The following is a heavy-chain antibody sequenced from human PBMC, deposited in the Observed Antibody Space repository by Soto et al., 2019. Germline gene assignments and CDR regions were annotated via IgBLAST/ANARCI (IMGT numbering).Heavy chain of an antibody. CDR3: TRQSETYYDRSGYYFDY. CDR1: GYSFTNSW. D-gene: IGHD3-22*01. V-gene: IGHV5-10-1*01. CDR2: IDPRDSYA. Sequence: PGASLKISCKGSGYSFTNSWINWVRQMPGKGLEWIGRIDPRDSYANYSPSVQGHVTISADKSIRTAYLQWSSLKASDTAMYYCTRQSETYYDRSGYYFDYWGQGTLVTVSS. J-gene: IGHJ4*02.